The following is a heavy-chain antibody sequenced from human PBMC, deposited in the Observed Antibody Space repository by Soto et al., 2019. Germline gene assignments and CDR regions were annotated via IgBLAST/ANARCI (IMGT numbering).Heavy chain of an antibody. V-gene: IGHV1-69*01. CDR3: ALGNAMDV. J-gene: IGHJ6*02. Sequence: QVQLVQSGAEVKKPGSSVKASCKASGGTFSSFAINWVRQAPGQGPQWMGGIMPIVGTPNYAQRFQGRVTIITDEVTSTAYMELTSLTVEDTAVYYCALGNAMDVWGQGTTVTVSS. D-gene: IGHD7-27*01. CDR2: IMPIVGTP. CDR1: GGTFSSFA.